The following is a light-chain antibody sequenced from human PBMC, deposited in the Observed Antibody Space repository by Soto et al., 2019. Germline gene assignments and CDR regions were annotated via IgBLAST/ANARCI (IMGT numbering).Light chain of an antibody. CDR2: GAS. Sequence: IVLPEYTGTLSLSPGERATLSCRASQSVSSSYLAWYQQKPGQAPRLLIYGASSRATGIPDRFSGSGSGTDFTLTISRLEPEDFAVYYCQQYGSSPWPFGQGTKVDI. J-gene: IGKJ1*01. CDR3: QQYGSSPWP. V-gene: IGKV3-20*01. CDR1: QSVSSSY.